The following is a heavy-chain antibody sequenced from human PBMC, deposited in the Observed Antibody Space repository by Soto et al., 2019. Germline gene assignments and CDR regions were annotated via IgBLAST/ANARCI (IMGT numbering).Heavy chain of an antibody. D-gene: IGHD4-4*01. Sequence: GGSLRLSCAASGFTFSTYAMNWVRQAPGKGLEWVSSIIVSGGSTFYADSVKGRFTISRDNFKNTLYLQMKSLRAEDTAVYYCAKSKGGYFDXWGQGALVTVSS. CDR1: GFTFSTYA. J-gene: IGHJ4*02. CDR3: AKSKGGYFDX. CDR2: IIVSGGST. V-gene: IGHV3-23*01.